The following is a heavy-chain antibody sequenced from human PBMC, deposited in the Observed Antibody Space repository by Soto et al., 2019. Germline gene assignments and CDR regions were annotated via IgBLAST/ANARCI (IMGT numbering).Heavy chain of an antibody. CDR3: ARFLSLGYYGSGCQPYYYHYGMEV. Sequence: PSETLSLTCAVSGGSISSSNWWSWVRQPPGKGLEWIGEIYNSGSTNYNPSLKSRVTISVDKSKNQFSLKLSSVTAADTAVYYCARFLSLGYYGSGCQPYYYHYGMEVWGQGTTVTVSS. CDR1: GGSISSSNW. D-gene: IGHD3-10*01. V-gene: IGHV4-4*02. J-gene: IGHJ6*02. CDR2: IYNSGST.